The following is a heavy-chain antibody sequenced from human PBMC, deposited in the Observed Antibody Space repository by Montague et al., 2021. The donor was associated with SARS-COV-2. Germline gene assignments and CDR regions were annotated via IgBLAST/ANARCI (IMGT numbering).Heavy chain of an antibody. CDR2: IYSGGSST. D-gene: IGHD1-26*01. CDR3: AKSAWGVTDAFDI. V-gene: IGHV3-23*03. J-gene: IGHJ3*02. CDR1: EFAFSSYA. Sequence: SLRLSCAASEFAFSSYAMSWVRQAPGKGLEWVSAIYSGGSSTFYADSVKGRFTISRDNSKNTLYLQMNSLRVEDTAVYYCAKSAWGVTDAFDIWGQGTMVTVSS.